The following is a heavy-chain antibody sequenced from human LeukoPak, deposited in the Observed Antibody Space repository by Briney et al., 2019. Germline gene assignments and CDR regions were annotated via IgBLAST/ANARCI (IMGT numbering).Heavy chain of an antibody. CDR1: GFTFSSYA. CDR2: ISGSGGST. CDR3: AKDRGDKLIVVVPAADY. Sequence: PGGSLRLSCAASGFTFSSYAMSWVRQAPGKGLEWVSAISGSGGSTYYADSVKGRFTISRDNSKNTLYLQMNSLRAEDTAVYYCAKDRGDKLIVVVPAADYWGQGTLVTVSS. D-gene: IGHD2-2*01. V-gene: IGHV3-23*01. J-gene: IGHJ4*02.